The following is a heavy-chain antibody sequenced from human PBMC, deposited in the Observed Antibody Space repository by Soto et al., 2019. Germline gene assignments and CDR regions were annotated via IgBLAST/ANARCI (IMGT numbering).Heavy chain of an antibody. CDR3: ARGNRRTLGELYGMDV. D-gene: IGHD3-10*01. V-gene: IGHV1-2*04. CDR2: FNPNIGGI. Sequence: ASVKVSCKASGYTFTGYYMHWVRQAPGQGLEWLGWFNPNIGGIIFAQKFQGWVTMTRDTSISTAYMELSRLRSDDTAVFYCARGNRRTLGELYGMDVWGQGTTVTVSS. CDR1: GYTFTGYY. J-gene: IGHJ6*02.